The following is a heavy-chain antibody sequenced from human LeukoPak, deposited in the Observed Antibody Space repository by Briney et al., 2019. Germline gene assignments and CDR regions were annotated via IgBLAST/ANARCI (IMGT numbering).Heavy chain of an antibody. CDR2: ISAGNGHT. V-gene: IGHV1-18*01. D-gene: IGHD1-1*01. J-gene: IGHJ2*01. CDR3: ARGNGLHYWYFDL. CDR1: GYTLTNFG. Sequence: GASVKVSCKASGYTLTNFGISWVRQAPGQGLEWMGWISAGNGHTNYAQKLQGRVTMTTDTSTSTAYMELRSLRSDDTAVYYCARGNGLHYWYFDLWGRGTLVTVSS.